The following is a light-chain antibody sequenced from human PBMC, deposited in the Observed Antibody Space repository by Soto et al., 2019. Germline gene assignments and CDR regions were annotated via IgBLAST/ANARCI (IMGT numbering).Light chain of an antibody. CDR2: AAS. J-gene: IGKJ3*01. Sequence: DIQMTQSPSSVSASVGDRITITCRASQSISNWLAWYQQKPGRAPKLLIYAASTLQTGVPSRFSGSGYGTDFTLTISSLQPEDYATYYCQQANSFPHTFGPGTKVDIK. CDR3: QQANSFPHT. V-gene: IGKV1-12*01. CDR1: QSISNW.